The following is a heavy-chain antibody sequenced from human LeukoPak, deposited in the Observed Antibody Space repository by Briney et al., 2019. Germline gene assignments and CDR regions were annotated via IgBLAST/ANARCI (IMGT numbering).Heavy chain of an antibody. CDR2: IYYSGST. Sequence: SETLSLTCAVSGGSVSSGSYYWSWIRQPPGKGLEWIGYIYYSGSTKYNPSLKSRVTISIDTSKNQFSLKLSSVTAADTAMYYCAGVVGGSYSMDVWGQGTTVTVSS. J-gene: IGHJ6*03. CDR3: AGVVGGSYSMDV. V-gene: IGHV4-61*01. D-gene: IGHD1-26*01. CDR1: GGSVSSGSYY.